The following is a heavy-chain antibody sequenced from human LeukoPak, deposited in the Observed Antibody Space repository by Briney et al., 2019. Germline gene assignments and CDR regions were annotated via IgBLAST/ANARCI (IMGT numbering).Heavy chain of an antibody. CDR3: AKDVRGVIAPTFDY. CDR1: GFTFSTYA. D-gene: IGHD3-10*02. CDR2: MSASGGNT. J-gene: IGHJ4*02. V-gene: IGHV3-23*01. Sequence: GVSLRLSCAASGFTFSTYAMSWVRQAPGKGLEWVSGMSASGGNTYYSDSVKGRFTISRDNSKNTLFLQTNSLRAEDTAVYYCAKDVRGVIAPTFDYWGQGTLVTVSS.